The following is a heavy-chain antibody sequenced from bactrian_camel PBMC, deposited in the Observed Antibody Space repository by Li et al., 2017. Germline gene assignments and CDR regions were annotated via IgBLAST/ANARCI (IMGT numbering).Heavy chain of an antibody. V-gene: IGHV3S53*01. J-gene: IGHJ4*01. Sequence: QLVESGGGSAQAGGSLRLSCAASGYTYNRNCMAWFRQAPGKEREEVAAIDEDGTTSYADSVKGRFTISKDNAKHTLTLEMNDLKPDDTAMYSCAADSYCTPRYYFIYPAGCFGHWGQGTQVTVS. CDR1: GYTYNRNC. CDR3: AADSYCTPRYYFIYPAGCFGH. CDR2: IDEDGTT. D-gene: IGHD2*01.